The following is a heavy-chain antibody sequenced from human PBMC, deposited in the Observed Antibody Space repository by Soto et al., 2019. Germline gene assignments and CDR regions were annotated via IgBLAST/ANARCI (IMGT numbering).Heavy chain of an antibody. CDR2: VSRGGST. Sequence: GGSLRLSCAASGFTFTSYAMGWVRQAPGKGLECVSVVSRGGSTHYADSVTGRFIVSRDNSKNTVSLQMNSLRADDTAVYYCASRRGAGGHFDYWGQGALVTVSS. D-gene: IGHD2-15*01. CDR1: GFTFTSYA. J-gene: IGHJ4*02. CDR3: ASRRGAGGHFDY. V-gene: IGHV3-23*01.